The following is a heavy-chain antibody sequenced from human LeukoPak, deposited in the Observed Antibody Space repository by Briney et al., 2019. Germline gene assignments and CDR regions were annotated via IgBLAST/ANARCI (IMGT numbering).Heavy chain of an antibody. V-gene: IGHV4-59*11. D-gene: IGHD5-24*01. J-gene: IGHJ4*02. Sequence: PSETLSLTCTVSGGSIGSHDWSWIRQPPGEGPEWIGYIYDGGKTYYNPSLKGRVTISVDTSNNQFSLKLRSVTAADTAVYYCARGGPRTDDYNFDYWGQGTLVSVSS. CDR2: IYDGGKT. CDR3: ARGGPRTDDYNFDY. CDR1: GGSIGSHD.